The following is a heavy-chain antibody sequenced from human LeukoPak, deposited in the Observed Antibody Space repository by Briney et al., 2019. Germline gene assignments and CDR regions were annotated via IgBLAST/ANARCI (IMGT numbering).Heavy chain of an antibody. D-gene: IGHD2-2*01. J-gene: IGHJ6*02. CDR3: ARGGYQLLDVRYYYYYYGMDV. CDR1: GGSISSNRYY. CDR2: IHYSGST. V-gene: IGHV4-39*01. Sequence: SETLSLTCTVSGGSISSNRYYWGWIRQPPGKGLEWIGNIHYSGSTYYNPSLKTRVTISEDTSKNQFSLKLTSVTAADTAVYYCARGGYQLLDVRYYYYYYGMDVWGQGTTVTVSS.